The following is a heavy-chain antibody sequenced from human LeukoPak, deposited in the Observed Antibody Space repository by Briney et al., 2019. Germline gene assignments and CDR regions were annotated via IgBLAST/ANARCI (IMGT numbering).Heavy chain of an antibody. J-gene: IGHJ4*02. V-gene: IGHV1-3*03. CDR1: GYTFTSYA. D-gene: IGHD3-9*01. CDR3: ARGWFDWLAIDY. CDR2: INAGNGNT. Sequence: ASVKVSCKASGYTFTSYAMHWVRQAPGQRLEWMGWINAGNGNTKYSQEFQGRVTITRDTSASTAYMELSSLRSEDMAVYYCARGWFDWLAIDYWGQGTLVTVSS.